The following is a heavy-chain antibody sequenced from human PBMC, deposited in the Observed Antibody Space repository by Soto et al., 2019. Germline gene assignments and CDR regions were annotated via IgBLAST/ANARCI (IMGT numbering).Heavy chain of an antibody. V-gene: IGHV3-7*01. D-gene: IGHD3-16*02. CDR2: IKQDESEK. CDR3: ARVYYDYIWGSYPLNY. CDR1: GFTFSSYW. Sequence: EVQLVESGGGLLQPGGSLRLSCAASGFTFSSYWMTWVRQAPGKGLEWVANIKQDESEKYYLDSVKGRFTISRDNAKNSLYLQMNSLRAEDTAVYYCARVYYDYIWGSYPLNYWGQGTLVTVSS. J-gene: IGHJ4*02.